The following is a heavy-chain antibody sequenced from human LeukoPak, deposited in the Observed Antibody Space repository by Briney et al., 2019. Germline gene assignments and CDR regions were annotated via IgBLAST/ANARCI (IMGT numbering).Heavy chain of an antibody. Sequence: SETLSLTCTVSGDSISSSSYYWSWVRQPPGKGLEWIGSIYYSGITYYNPSLKSRVTISVDTSKNQFSLKLNSVTAADTAIYYCARLRYSKPIYYYMDVWGKGTTVTVSS. J-gene: IGHJ6*03. CDR3: ARLRYSKPIYYYMDV. CDR1: GDSISSSSYY. CDR2: IYYSGIT. D-gene: IGHD4-11*01. V-gene: IGHV4-39*01.